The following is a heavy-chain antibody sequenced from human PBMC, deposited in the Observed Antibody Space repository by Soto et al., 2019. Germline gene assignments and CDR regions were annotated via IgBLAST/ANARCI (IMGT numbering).Heavy chain of an antibody. CDR2: IYSSGTT. J-gene: IGHJ4*02. V-gene: IGHV3-53*01. CDR1: GFIVSHNY. D-gene: IGHD2-8*01. Sequence: GGSLRLSCTPSGFIVSHNYMSWVRQAPGTGLEWVSVIYSSGTTYYADSVKGRFTISRDDSKNTLYLQMNSLRAEDTAVYYCASRSATVLSLTYWGPGTQVTVSS. CDR3: ASRSATVLSLTY.